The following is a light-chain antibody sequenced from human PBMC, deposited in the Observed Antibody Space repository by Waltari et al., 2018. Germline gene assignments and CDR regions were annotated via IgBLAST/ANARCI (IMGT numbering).Light chain of an antibody. CDR2: NTS. V-gene: IGKV3-20*01. CDR1: QSVDSTY. J-gene: IGKJ2*01. Sequence: EVVLTQSPGTLSLSPGERATLSCRASQSVDSTYLAWYQQKPGQAPTLLIYNTSTRATGIPDRFSGSGSGTDFSLNINILEPGDSAVYYCQQFGGSPMYTFGLGTKLEIK. CDR3: QQFGGSPMYT.